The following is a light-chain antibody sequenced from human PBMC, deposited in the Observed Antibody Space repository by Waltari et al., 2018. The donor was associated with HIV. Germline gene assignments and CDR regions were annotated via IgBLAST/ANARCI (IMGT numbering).Light chain of an antibody. V-gene: IGLV3-21*02. CDR2: DDS. J-gene: IGLJ2*01. CDR3: QVWDTSSDHHVV. Sequence: SYVLTQPPSVSVAPGQTARITCGGNNIGSKSVHWHQQKPGQAPVMVVYDDSDRPSGIPERFSGSNSGNTATLTISRVEAGDEADYYCQVWDTSSDHHVVFGGGTKLTVL. CDR1: NIGSKS.